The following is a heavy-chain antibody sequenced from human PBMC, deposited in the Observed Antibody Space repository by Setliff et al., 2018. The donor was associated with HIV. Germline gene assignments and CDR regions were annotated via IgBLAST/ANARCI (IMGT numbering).Heavy chain of an antibody. CDR2: IYQTGSI. V-gene: IGHV4-38-2*02. D-gene: IGHD3-22*01. CDR1: GYSISNGYY. Sequence: SETLSLTCSVSGYSISNGYYWGWFRQSPGKGLEWIATIYQTGSIYYNPSLQNRVTLLLDMSKNQFSLKLSSATAADTAVYYCARQAWPSGRNGYFVDYGGQGMLVTVSS. CDR3: ARQAWPSGRNGYFVDY. J-gene: IGHJ4*02.